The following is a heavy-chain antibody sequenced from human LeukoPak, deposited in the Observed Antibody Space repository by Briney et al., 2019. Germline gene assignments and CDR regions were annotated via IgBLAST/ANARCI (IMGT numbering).Heavy chain of an antibody. CDR2: IRSKANSYAT. V-gene: IGHV3-73*01. J-gene: IGHJ4*02. D-gene: IGHD4-17*01. CDR3: TRLYDTVTKSIDY. Sequence: GGSLRLSCAASGFTFSGSALHWVRQASGKGLEWVGRIRSKANSYATAYAESVKGRFTISRDDSDNTAYLQMNSLKTEDTAVYYCTRLYDTVTKSIDYWGQGTLVTVSS. CDR1: GFTFSGSA.